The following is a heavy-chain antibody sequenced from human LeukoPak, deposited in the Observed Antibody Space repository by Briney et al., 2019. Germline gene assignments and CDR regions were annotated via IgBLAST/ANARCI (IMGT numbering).Heavy chain of an antibody. J-gene: IGHJ4*02. D-gene: IGHD3-22*01. CDR2: TYYRSKWYN. Sequence: SQTLSLTRALSGDSVSSHSAAWSLIRQSPSRGLEWLGRTYYRSKWYNDYAVSVKRLIAINPDTSKNQFSLHLNSVTPEDTAVYYCGRGISDSSGYYYVDYWGQGTLVTVSS. CDR1: GDSVSSHSAA. V-gene: IGHV6-1*01. CDR3: GRGISDSSGYYYVDY.